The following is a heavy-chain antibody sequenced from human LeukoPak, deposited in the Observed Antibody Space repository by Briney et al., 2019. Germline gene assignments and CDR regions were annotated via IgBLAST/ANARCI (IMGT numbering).Heavy chain of an antibody. Sequence: GGSLRLSCAASGFTFSCYWMHWVRQAPGKGLVWVSRINTDGSSTSYADSVKGRFTISRDNAKNTLYLQMNSLRAEDTAVYYCARAVAGPEGWFDPWGQGTLVTVSS. CDR3: ARAVAGPEGWFDP. V-gene: IGHV3-74*01. CDR2: INTDGSST. CDR1: GFTFSCYW. D-gene: IGHD6-19*01. J-gene: IGHJ5*02.